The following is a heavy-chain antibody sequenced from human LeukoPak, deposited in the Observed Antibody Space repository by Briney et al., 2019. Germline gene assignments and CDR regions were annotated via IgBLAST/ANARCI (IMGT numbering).Heavy chain of an antibody. CDR2: IYYSGST. CDR3: ARQLWHQRCYFDY. CDR1: GGSISSSGYY. Sequence: SETLSLTCTVSGGSISSSGYYWGWIRQPPGKGLEWIGSIYYSGSTYYNPSLKSRVTISVDTSKNQFSLKLGSVTAADTAVYYCARQLWHQRCYFDYWGQGTLVTVSS. V-gene: IGHV4-39*01. J-gene: IGHJ4*02. D-gene: IGHD5-18*01.